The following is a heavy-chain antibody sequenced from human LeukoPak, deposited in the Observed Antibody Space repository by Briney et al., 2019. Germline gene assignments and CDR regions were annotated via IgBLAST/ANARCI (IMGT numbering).Heavy chain of an antibody. V-gene: IGHV3-21*01. CDR2: ISSSSSYI. D-gene: IGHD6-19*01. Sequence: GGSLRLSCAASGFTFSSYSMNWVRQAPGKGLEWVSSISSSSSYIYYADSVKGRFTISRDNAKNSLYLQMNSLRAEDTAVYYCARDTVDIAVAGTGLAYWGQGTLVTVSS. CDR1: GFTFSSYS. J-gene: IGHJ4*02. CDR3: ARDTVDIAVAGTGLAY.